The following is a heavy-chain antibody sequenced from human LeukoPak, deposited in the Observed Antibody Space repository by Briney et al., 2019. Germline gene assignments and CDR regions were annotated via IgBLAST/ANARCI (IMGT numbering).Heavy chain of an antibody. V-gene: IGHV3-21*01. CDR2: ISSSSSYI. D-gene: IGHD2-15*01. J-gene: IGHJ6*03. CDR1: GFTVSSNY. CDR3: ASRGGTRLYYYYMDV. Sequence: PGGSLRLSCAASGFTVSSNYMSWVRQAPGKGLEWVSSISSSSSYIYYADSVKGRFTISRDNAKNSLHLQMNSLRAEDTAVYYCASRGGTRLYYYYMDVWGKGTTVTVSS.